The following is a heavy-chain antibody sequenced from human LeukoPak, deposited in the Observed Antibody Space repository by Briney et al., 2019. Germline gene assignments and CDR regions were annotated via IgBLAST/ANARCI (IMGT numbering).Heavy chain of an antibody. CDR2: IYYSGST. J-gene: IGHJ2*01. V-gene: IGHV4-59*12. Sequence: SETLSLTCTVSGGSISSYYWSWIRQPPGKGLEWIGYIYYSGSTNYNPSLKSRVTISVDTSKNQFSLKLSSVTAADTAVYYCARTRSSPMVRGVWFFDLWGRGTLVTVSS. D-gene: IGHD3-10*01. CDR1: GGSISSYY. CDR3: ARTRSSPMVRGVWFFDL.